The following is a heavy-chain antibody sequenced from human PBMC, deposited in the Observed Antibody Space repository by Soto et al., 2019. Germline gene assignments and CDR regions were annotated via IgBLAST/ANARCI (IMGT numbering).Heavy chain of an antibody. CDR3: ARDYSIAAADYYFKH. V-gene: IGHV3-30*04. CDR2: ISSDGRNK. CDR1: GFTFSTYP. J-gene: IGHJ4*02. D-gene: IGHD6-13*01. Sequence: GGSLRLSCAASGFTFSTYPMHWVRQAPGKGLEWVSVISSDGRNKYYADSVKGRFTISRDNSKNTLYLQMNSLRLEDTAVYYCARDYSIAAADYYFKHWGQGTLVTVSS.